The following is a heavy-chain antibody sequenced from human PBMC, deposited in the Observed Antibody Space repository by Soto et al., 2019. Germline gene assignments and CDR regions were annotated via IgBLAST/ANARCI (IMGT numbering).Heavy chain of an antibody. V-gene: IGHV1-18*01. CDR3: ARTTAYETSGYYYHTY. Sequence: ASVKVSCKASGYTFTSYGISWVRQAPGQGLEWMGWISGYNGNTKYAQKLQGRATVTTDTSTSTAYMELRSLISDDTAVYYCARTTAYETSGYYYHTYWGQGTQVTVS. CDR1: GYTFTSYG. CDR2: ISGYNGNT. D-gene: IGHD3-22*01. J-gene: IGHJ4*02.